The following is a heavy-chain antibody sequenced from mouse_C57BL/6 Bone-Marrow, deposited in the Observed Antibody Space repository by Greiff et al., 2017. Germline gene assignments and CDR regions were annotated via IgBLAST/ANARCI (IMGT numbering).Heavy chain of an antibody. D-gene: IGHD2-5*01. J-gene: IGHJ3*01. V-gene: IGHV1-81*01. CDR1: GYTFTSYG. CDR3: ARSDSNFPWVAY. Sequence: VQGVESGAELARPGASVKLSCKASGYTFTSYGISWVKQRTGQGLEWIGEIYPRSGNTYYNEKFKGKATLTADKSSSTAYMELRSLTSEDSAVYFCARSDSNFPWVAYWGQGALVNVSA. CDR2: IYPRSGNT.